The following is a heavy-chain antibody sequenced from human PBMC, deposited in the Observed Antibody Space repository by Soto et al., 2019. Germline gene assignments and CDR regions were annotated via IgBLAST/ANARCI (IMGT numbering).Heavy chain of an antibody. Sequence: EVQLVESGGGLVQPGGSLRLSCAGSGFRFSSSWMSWIRQAPGKGLEWVAHINQGGSQKYYVDSAKGRFTISRDNAKTALYLQMNNLRAEDTATYYCASWADAADEDYFHHWGQGTLVTGSS. D-gene: IGHD3-16*01. CDR2: INQGGSQK. V-gene: IGHV3-7*03. J-gene: IGHJ1*01. CDR1: GFRFSSSW. CDR3: ASWADAADEDYFHH.